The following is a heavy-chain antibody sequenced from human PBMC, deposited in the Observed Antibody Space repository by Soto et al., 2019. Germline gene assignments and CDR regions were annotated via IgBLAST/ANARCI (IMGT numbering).Heavy chain of an antibody. CDR3: ARPTGGHDAGVNDMDV. Sequence: QVQLLQSGSEVKKPGSSVKVSCRASGGSLSSYPVTWVRQAPGQGLEWMGRIIPIVGLTNYAQKFQGRVTITAEKSTYTAYMELSSLRSDDTAVYYCARPTGGHDAGVNDMDVGGKGTTVIVSS. CDR2: IIPIVGLT. V-gene: IGHV1-69*02. D-gene: IGHD2-8*02. CDR1: GGSLSSYP. J-gene: IGHJ6*03.